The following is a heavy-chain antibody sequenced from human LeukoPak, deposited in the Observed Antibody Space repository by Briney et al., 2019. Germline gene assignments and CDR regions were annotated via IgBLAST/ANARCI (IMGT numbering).Heavy chain of an antibody. CDR2: INAGNGNT. J-gene: IGHJ3*01. CDR3: ASLTGDYYDSSGTSWTFDV. CDR1: GYTFTSYA. V-gene: IGHV1-3*01. Sequence: ASVKVSCKASGYTFTSYAMHWVRQAPGQRLEWMGWINAGNGNTKYSQKFQGRVTITRDTSASTAYMELSSLRSEDTAVYYCASLTGDYYDSSGTSWTFDVWGQGTMVTVSS. D-gene: IGHD3-22*01.